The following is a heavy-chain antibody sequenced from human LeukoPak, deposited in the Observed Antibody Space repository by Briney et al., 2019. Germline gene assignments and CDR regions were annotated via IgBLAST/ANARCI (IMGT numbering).Heavy chain of an antibody. CDR1: GFTFSSYG. Sequence: PGGSLRLSCAASGFTFSSYGMHWVRQAPGKGLEWVAVISYDGSNKYYADSVKGRFTISRDNSKNTLYLQMNSLRAEDTAVYYCAKNMLVVVPAAIGESYYYYGMDVWGQRTTVTVSS. J-gene: IGHJ6*02. D-gene: IGHD2-2*01. CDR3: AKNMLVVVPAAIGESYYYYGMDV. CDR2: ISYDGSNK. V-gene: IGHV3-30*18.